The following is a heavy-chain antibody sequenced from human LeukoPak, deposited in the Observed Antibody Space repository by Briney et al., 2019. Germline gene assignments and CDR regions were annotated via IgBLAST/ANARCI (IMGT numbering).Heavy chain of an antibody. V-gene: IGHV3-30*01. J-gene: IGHJ4*02. CDR3: ASSAAALDY. CDR1: GFTFRYYS. Sequence: GSLKLCCAASGFTFRYYSMHWVPPAPGKGLEWVAVISYDGSNKYYADSVKGRFTISRDNSKNTLYLQMNSLRAEDTAVYYCASSAAALDYWGQGTLVTVSS. D-gene: IGHD6-13*01. CDR2: ISYDGSNK.